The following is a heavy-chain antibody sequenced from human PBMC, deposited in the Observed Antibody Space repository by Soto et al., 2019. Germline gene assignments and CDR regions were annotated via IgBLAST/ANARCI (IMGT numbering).Heavy chain of an antibody. D-gene: IGHD6-13*01. CDR3: AREGQPRAAAPPVYYYYGMDV. V-gene: IGHV1-69*01. Sequence: QVQLMQSGAEVKKPGSSVKVSCKASGGTFSSYAISWVRQAPGQGLEWMGGIIPIFCTANYAQKFQGRVTITADQSTSTAYLELSRLRSEDTVVYYCAREGQPRAAAPPVYYYYGMDVWGQGTTVTVSS. CDR2: IIPIFCTA. CDR1: GGTFSSYA. J-gene: IGHJ6*02.